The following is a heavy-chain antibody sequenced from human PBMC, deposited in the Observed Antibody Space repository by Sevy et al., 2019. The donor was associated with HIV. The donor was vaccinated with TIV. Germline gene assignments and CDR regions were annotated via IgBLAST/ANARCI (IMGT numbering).Heavy chain of an antibody. Sequence: GGSLRLSCEASGFTLTSYEMNWVRQAPGKGLEWVSYISSIGNTIYYADSVKGRCTISRDKAKKSVYLQLNSLRADDTAVYFCARRGTFRFSDAFAIWGKGTMVTVSS. CDR2: ISSIGNTI. CDR3: ARRGTFRFSDAFAI. V-gene: IGHV3-48*03. CDR1: GFTLTSYE. D-gene: IGHD1-7*01. J-gene: IGHJ3*02.